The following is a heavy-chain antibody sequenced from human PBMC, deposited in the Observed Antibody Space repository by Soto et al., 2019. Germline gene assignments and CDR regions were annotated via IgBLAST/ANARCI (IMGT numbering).Heavy chain of an antibody. J-gene: IGHJ4*02. CDR1: GYTFTSYG. CDR2: ISAYNGNT. CDR3: ARGRTYYYDSSGYYYFDY. Sequence: ASVNVSCKASGYTFTSYGISWVRQAPGQGLEWMGWISAYNGNTNYAQKLQGRVTMTTDTSTSTAYTELRSLRSDDTAVYYCARGRTYYYDSSGYYYFDYWGQGTPVTVSS. V-gene: IGHV1-18*04. D-gene: IGHD3-22*01.